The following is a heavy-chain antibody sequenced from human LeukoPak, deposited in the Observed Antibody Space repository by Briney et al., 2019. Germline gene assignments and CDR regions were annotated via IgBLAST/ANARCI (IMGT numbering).Heavy chain of an antibody. Sequence: SETLSLTCTVSGGSISSYYWSWIRQPAGKGLEWIGLIYTSGSTNYNPSLKSRVSMSVATSKNQLSLKLSSVTAADTAVYYCASMCAGGYSYSYDFDYWGQGTLVTVSS. D-gene: IGHD5-18*01. CDR2: IYTSGST. J-gene: IGHJ4*02. CDR1: GGSISSYY. CDR3: ASMCAGGYSYSYDFDY. V-gene: IGHV4-4*07.